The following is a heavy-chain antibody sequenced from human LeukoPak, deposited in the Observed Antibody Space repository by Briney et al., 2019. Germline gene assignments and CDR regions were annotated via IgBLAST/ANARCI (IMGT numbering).Heavy chain of an antibody. D-gene: IGHD3-9*01. CDR2: IYHSGST. Sequence: SGTLSLTCAVSGGSISSSNWWSWVRQPPGKGLEWIGEIYHSGSTNYNPSLKSRVTISVDKSKNQFSLKLSSVTAADTAVYYCARVGILTGYPNWFDPWGQGTLVTVSS. CDR3: ARVGILTGYPNWFDP. CDR1: GGSISSSNW. V-gene: IGHV4-4*02. J-gene: IGHJ5*02.